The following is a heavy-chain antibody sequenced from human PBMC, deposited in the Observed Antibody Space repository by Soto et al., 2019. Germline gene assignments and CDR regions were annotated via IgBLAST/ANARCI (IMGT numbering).Heavy chain of an antibody. CDR3: TGGSGWLQTD. CDR2: IKQDGSEE. CDR1: GFSSSPFW. V-gene: IGHV3-7*04. J-gene: IGHJ4*02. Sequence: EVQLVESGGGLVQPGGSLRLSCADSGFSSSPFWMTWVRQAPGKGLEWVALIKQDGSEELYVDSVKGRFTISRDNAKNSGYLQMDSLRVEVTAVYYCTGGSGWLQTDWGQGTLVTVSS. D-gene: IGHD6-19*01.